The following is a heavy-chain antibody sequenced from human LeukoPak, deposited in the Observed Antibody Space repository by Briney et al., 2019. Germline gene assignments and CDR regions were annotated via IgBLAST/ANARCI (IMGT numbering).Heavy chain of an antibody. J-gene: IGHJ6*02. CDR3: AAAPILRGEGGEHYKYGMDV. V-gene: IGHV4/OR15-8*01. D-gene: IGHD2-2*02. CDR2: IHHNGTR. Sequence: SETLSLTCAVSGGSISSGNWWTWVRQSPGKGLEWIGEIHHNGTRNYNPSLKSRVTISADTFKNHFSLIVTSLTAADTAVYYCAAAPILRGEGGEHYKYGMDVWGQGTTVIVSS. CDR1: GGSISSGNW.